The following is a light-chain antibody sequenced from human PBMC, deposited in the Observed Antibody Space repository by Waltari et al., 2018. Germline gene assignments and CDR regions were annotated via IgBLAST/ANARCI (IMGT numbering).Light chain of an antibody. J-gene: IGLJ1*01. V-gene: IGLV2-23*01. Sequence: QSALTQPASVSGSPGQSITISCTGTSSDVGSYNLVSWYQQHPGKAPKPMIYEGSKRPSGVSNRFSGSKSGNTASLTISGLQAEDEADYFCSSYAGSSTLYVFGTGTKVTVL. CDR1: SSDVGSYNL. CDR2: EGS. CDR3: SSYAGSSTLYV.